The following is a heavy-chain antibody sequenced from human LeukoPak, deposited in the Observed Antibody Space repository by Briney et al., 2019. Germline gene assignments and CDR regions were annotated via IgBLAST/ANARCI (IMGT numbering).Heavy chain of an antibody. V-gene: IGHV7-4-1*02. CDR2: INTNTGNP. CDR3: ARDLDDGDYVG. CDR1: GYTFTTYD. J-gene: IGHJ4*02. Sequence: GASVKVSCKASGYTFTTYDINWLRQATGQGLEWMGWINTNTGNPTYAQGFTGRFIFSLDTSVSTAYLQISSLKAEDTAVYYCARDLDDGDYVGWGQGTLVTVSS. D-gene: IGHD4-17*01.